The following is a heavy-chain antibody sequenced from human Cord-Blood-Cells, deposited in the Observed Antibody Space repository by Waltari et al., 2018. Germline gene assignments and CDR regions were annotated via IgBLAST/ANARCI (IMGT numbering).Heavy chain of an antibody. Sequence: QVQLVQSGAEVKKPGASVKVSCKASGYTFTGYYMHWVRQAPGQGLEWIGWINPNSGGTNYAQKFQGWVTMTRDTSISTAYMELGRLRSDDTAVYYCARGAAGESYWYFDLWGRGTLVTVSS. CDR3: ARGAAGESYWYFDL. J-gene: IGHJ2*01. D-gene: IGHD7-27*01. CDR2: INPNSGGT. CDR1: GYTFTGYY. V-gene: IGHV1-2*04.